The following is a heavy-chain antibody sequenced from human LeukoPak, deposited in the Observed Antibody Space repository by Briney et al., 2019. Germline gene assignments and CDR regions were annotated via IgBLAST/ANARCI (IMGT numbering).Heavy chain of an antibody. CDR3: ARDSCSSTSCRSKFDN. J-gene: IGHJ4*02. Sequence: SETLSLTCTVSGGSITSSNYFWGWIRQSPGKGLEWIGSIYYSGSTYYSPSLKSRVTISVETSKIQFSLKLSSVTAADSAVYYCARDSCSSTSCRSKFDNWGQGTLVTVSS. D-gene: IGHD2-2*01. CDR2: IYYSGST. V-gene: IGHV4-39*07. CDR1: GGSITSSNYF.